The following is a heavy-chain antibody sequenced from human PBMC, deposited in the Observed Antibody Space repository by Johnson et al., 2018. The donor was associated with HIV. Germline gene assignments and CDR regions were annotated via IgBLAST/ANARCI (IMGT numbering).Heavy chain of an antibody. V-gene: IGHV3-7*03. Sequence: VQLVESGGGLVQPGGSLRLSCAASGFAFSSYWMSWVRQAPGKGLEWVANIKQDGSEKYYVDSVKGRFTISRDNAKNSLYLQMNSLRAEDTAVYYCARARRDFDWLCAFDIWGQGTMVTVSS. J-gene: IGHJ3*02. D-gene: IGHD3-9*01. CDR2: IKQDGSEK. CDR1: GFAFSSYW. CDR3: ARARRDFDWLCAFDI.